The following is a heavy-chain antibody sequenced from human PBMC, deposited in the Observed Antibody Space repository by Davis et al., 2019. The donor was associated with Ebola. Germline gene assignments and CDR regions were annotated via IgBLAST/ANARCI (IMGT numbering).Heavy chain of an antibody. CDR3: AAGGLGGGFDI. V-gene: IGHV1-24*01. CDR2: FDPEDGEA. Sequence: ASVTVSCKVSGYTLTELSIHWVRQAPGKGLEWMGNFDPEDGEAIYAQKFQDRVSMTEDTSTDTAYMELSSLRSEDTAMYYCAAGGLGGGFDIWGQGTMVTVSS. CDR1: GYTLTELS. J-gene: IGHJ3*02. D-gene: IGHD2-15*01.